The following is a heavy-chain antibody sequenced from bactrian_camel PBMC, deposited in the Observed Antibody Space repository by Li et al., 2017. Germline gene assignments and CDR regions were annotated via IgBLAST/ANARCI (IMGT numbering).Heavy chain of an antibody. CDR1: VFTFSRYA. Sequence: VQLVESGGGLVQPGGSLRLSCAAAVFTFSRYAMRWVRQAPGKGLEWVSDIDASSGITYYSSSVKGRFTISRDDAKNTLYLQLNSLKTDDTAMYYCAKSFRAVATFYAMDSWGKGTQVTVS. J-gene: IGHJ7*01. D-gene: IGHD2*01. V-gene: IGHV3S31*01. CDR2: IDASSGIT.